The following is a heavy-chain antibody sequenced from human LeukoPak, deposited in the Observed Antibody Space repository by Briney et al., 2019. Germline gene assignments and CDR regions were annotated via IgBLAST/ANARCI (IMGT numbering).Heavy chain of an antibody. CDR2: ISSSSTTV. V-gene: IGHV3-48*01. D-gene: IGHD3-3*01. J-gene: IGHJ4*02. CDR1: GFTFSAYA. Sequence: GGSLRLSCAASGFTFSAYAMNWVRQAPGQGLQWVSYISSSSTTVHYTDSVKGRFTISRDNDKNSLDLQMDSLRAEDTAVYYCARDSGVLEWGYWGQGTLVTVSS. CDR3: ARDSGVLEWGY.